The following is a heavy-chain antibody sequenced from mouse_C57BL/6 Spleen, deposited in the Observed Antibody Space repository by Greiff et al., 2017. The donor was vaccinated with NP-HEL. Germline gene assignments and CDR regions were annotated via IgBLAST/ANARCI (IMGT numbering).Heavy chain of an antibody. J-gene: IGHJ3*01. CDR3: ARSDEAWFAY. Sequence: EVQLQESGGGLVKPGGSLKLSCAASGFTFSSYTMSWVRQTPEKRLEWVATISGGGGNTYYPDSVKGRFTISRDNAKNTLYLQMSSLRSEDTALYYCARSDEAWFAYWGQGTLVTVSA. CDR2: ISGGGGNT. V-gene: IGHV5-9*01. CDR1: GFTFSSYT.